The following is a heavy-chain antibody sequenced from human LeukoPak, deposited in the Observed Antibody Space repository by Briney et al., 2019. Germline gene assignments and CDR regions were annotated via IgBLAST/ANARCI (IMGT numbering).Heavy chain of an antibody. V-gene: IGHV3-74*01. D-gene: IGHD3-10*01. CDR3: ARDPLGILWFGELPGD. CDR1: GFTFSSYW. J-gene: IGHJ4*02. CDR2: INTDGSST. Sequence: GGSLRLSCAASGFTFSSYWMHWVRQAPGKGLVWVSRINTDGSSTSYADSVKGRFTISRDNAKNTLYLQMNSLRAEDTAVYYRARDPLGILWFGELPGDWGQGTLVTVSS.